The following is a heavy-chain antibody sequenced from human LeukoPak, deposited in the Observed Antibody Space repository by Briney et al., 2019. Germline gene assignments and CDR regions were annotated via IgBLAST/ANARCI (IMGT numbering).Heavy chain of an antibody. CDR3: ARDLGSSWAGLNYFDY. CDR1: GFTFSSYW. J-gene: IGHJ4*02. CDR2: IKQDGSEK. Sequence: GGSLRLSCAASGFTFSSYWMSWVRQAPGKGLEWVANIKQDGSEKYYVDSVKSRFTISRDNAKNSLYLQMNSLRAEDTAVYYCARDLGSSWAGLNYFDYWGQGTLVTVSS. V-gene: IGHV3-7*03. D-gene: IGHD6-13*01.